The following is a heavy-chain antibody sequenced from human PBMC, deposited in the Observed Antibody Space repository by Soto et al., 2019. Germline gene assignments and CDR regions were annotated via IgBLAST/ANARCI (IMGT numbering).Heavy chain of an antibody. V-gene: IGHV1-18*01. J-gene: IGHJ3*02. CDR2: INAYNGNT. Sequence: ASVKVSCKASGYTFTSYGISWVRQAPGQGLEWMGWINAYNGNTNYAQKFQGRVTITTDTSASTAYMELSSLRSEDTAVYYCARASEPRDAFDIWGQGTMVTVSS. CDR3: ARASEPRDAFDI. D-gene: IGHD3-3*01. CDR1: GYTFTSYG.